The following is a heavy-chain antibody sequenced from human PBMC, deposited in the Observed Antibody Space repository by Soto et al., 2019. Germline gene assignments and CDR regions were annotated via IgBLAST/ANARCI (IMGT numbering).Heavy chain of an antibody. CDR2: IIPIFGTA. CDR3: ARSIHYYYGMDV. D-gene: IGHD2-21*01. CDR1: GGTFSSYA. J-gene: IGHJ6*02. V-gene: IGHV1-69*12. Sequence: QVQLVQSGAEVKKPGSSVKVSCKASGGTFSSYAISWVRQAPGQGLEWMGGIIPIFGTANYAQKFQGRVRSPADEATSTAYMELSILRSEDTAVYYCARSIHYYYGMDVWGQGTTVTVSS.